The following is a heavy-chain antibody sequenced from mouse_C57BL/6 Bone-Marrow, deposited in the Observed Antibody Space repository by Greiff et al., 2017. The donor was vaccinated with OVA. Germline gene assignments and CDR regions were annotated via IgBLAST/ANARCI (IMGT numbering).Heavy chain of an antibody. CDR2: INPNNGGT. CDR1: GYTFTDYY. V-gene: IGHV1-26*01. J-gene: IGHJ3*01. D-gene: IGHD2-4*01. CDR3: ARRGFNDYPWFAY. Sequence: EVQLQQSGPELVKPGASVKISCKASGYTFTDYYMNWVKQSHGKSLEWIGDINPNNGGTSYNQKFKGKATLTVDKSSSTAYIELRSLTSEDSAVYYCARRGFNDYPWFAYWGQGTLVTVSA.